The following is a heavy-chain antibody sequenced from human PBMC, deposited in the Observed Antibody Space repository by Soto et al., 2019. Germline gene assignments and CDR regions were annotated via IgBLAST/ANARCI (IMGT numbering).Heavy chain of an antibody. V-gene: IGHV1-8*01. Sequence: QVQLVQSGAEVRKPGASVKVSCKASGYTFTSDDINWVRQATGQGLEWMGWLNPNRGNTGYAQKFQGRVTMTRNSSISTAYMELSSLRSEDTAVYYCARGLVALDYWGQGTLVTVSS. CDR3: ARGLVALDY. CDR2: LNPNRGNT. J-gene: IGHJ4*02. CDR1: GYTFTSDD. D-gene: IGHD5-12*01.